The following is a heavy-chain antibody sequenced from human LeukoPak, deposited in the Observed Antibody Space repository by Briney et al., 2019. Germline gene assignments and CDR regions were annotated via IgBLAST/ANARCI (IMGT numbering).Heavy chain of an antibody. D-gene: IGHD3-3*01. CDR3: ARGLTYDFWAGDSFDY. Sequence: ASVKVSCKASGYTFTSYGISWVRQAPGQGLEWMGWISAYNGNTNYAQKLQGRVTMTTDTSTSTAYMELRSLRSDDTAVYYCARGLTYDFWAGDSFDYWGQGTLVTVSS. J-gene: IGHJ4*02. V-gene: IGHV1-18*01. CDR1: GYTFTSYG. CDR2: ISAYNGNT.